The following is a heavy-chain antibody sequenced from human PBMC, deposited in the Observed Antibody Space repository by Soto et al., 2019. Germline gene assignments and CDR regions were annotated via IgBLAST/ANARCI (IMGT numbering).Heavy chain of an antibody. CDR3: AKGRGGSYGGDSFDY. CDR2: ISWNSGRT. V-gene: IGHV3-9*01. J-gene: IGHJ4*02. CDR1: GFTYDDYD. D-gene: IGHD1-26*01. Sequence: EVQLVESGGGLVQPGRSLRLSCAASGFTYDDYDMHWVRQAPGKGLEWVSAISWNSGRTAYADSVKGRFTISRDNAKSSLYLQMNSRRAEDTALYHCAKGRGGSYGGDSFDYWGQGTLVTVSS.